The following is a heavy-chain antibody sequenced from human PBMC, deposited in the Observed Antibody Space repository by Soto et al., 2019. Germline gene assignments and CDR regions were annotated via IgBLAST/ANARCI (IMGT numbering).Heavy chain of an antibody. CDR3: ARDSGDSYYYYYGMDV. J-gene: IGHJ6*02. Sequence: ASVKVSCKASGYTFTSYGISWVRQAPGQGLEWMGWISAYNGNTNYAQKLQGRVNMTTDTSTSIAYMELRSLRSDDTAVYYCARDSGDSYYYYYGMDVWGQGTTVTVSS. V-gene: IGHV1-18*01. CDR1: GYTFTSYG. CDR2: ISAYNGNT. D-gene: IGHD2-21*02.